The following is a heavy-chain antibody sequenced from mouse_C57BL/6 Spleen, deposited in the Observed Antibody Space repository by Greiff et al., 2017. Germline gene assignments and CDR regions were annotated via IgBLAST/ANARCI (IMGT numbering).Heavy chain of an antibody. CDR3: ARKTAQDAYYFDY. CDR2: INPYNGGT. D-gene: IGHD3-2*02. J-gene: IGHJ2*01. Sequence: VQLQQSGPVLVKPGASVKMSCKASGYTFTDYYMNWVKQSHGKSLEWIGVINPYNGGTSYNQKFKGKATLTVDKSSSTAYMELNSLTSEDSAVYYCARKTAQDAYYFDYWGQGTTLTVSS. V-gene: IGHV1-19*01. CDR1: GYTFTDYY.